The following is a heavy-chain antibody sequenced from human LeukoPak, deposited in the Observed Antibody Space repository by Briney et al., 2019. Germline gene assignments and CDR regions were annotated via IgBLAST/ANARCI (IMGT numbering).Heavy chain of an antibody. CDR2: INHSGST. CDR1: GGSFSGYY. Sequence: SETLSLTCAVYGGSFSGYYWSWIRQPPGKGLEWIGEINHSGSTNYNPSLKSRVTISVDTSKNQFSLKLTSVTAADTAVYYCGRADGYGLVGIWGQGTMVTVSS. J-gene: IGHJ3*02. CDR3: GRADGYGLVGI. D-gene: IGHD5-18*01. V-gene: IGHV4-34*01.